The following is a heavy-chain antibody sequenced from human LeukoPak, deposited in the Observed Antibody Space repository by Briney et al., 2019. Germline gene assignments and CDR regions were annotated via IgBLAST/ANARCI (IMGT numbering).Heavy chain of an antibody. V-gene: IGHV3-15*01. D-gene: IGHD5-18*01. J-gene: IGHJ4*02. Sequence: GGSLRLSCAASGFTFSNTWMSWVRQAPGKGLEWDGRIKTKTDGGTTDYAAPVKGRFTISRDDSENTLYLLMNSLKTEDTAVYYCATDSKGGYSYNYVGIDYWGQGTLVTVSS. CDR3: ATDSKGGYSYNYVGIDY. CDR2: IKTKTDGGTT. CDR1: GFTFSNTW.